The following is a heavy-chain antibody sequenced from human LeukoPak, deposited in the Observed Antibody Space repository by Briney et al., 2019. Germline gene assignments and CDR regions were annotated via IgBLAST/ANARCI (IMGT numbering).Heavy chain of an antibody. CDR1: GGSISSYY. V-gene: IGHV4-59*01. Sequence: SETLSLTCTVSGGSISSYYWLWIRQPPGKGLEWIGYISYSGSPNYNPSLKSRLTMSLDMSNDQFSLNLNSVTTADTAVYYCARDRGYYDSSGELDYWGPGTLVTVSS. CDR2: ISYSGSP. J-gene: IGHJ4*02. CDR3: ARDRGYYDSSGELDY. D-gene: IGHD3-22*01.